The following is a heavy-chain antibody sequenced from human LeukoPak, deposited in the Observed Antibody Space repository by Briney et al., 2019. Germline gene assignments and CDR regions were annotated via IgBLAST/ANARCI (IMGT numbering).Heavy chain of an antibody. D-gene: IGHD5-18*01. V-gene: IGHV3-23*01. J-gene: IGHJ4*02. CDR2: ISGSGGST. Sequence: GGSLRLSCAASGFTFSSYAMSWVRQAPGKGLEWVSAISGSGGSTYYADSVKGRFTISRDNSKSTLYLQMNSLRAEDTAVYYCAKIPWGSYGPSGFHYWGQGTLVTVSS. CDR3: AKIPWGSYGPSGFHY. CDR1: GFTFSSYA.